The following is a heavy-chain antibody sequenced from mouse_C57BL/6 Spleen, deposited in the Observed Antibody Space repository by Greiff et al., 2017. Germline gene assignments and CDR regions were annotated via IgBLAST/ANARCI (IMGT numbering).Heavy chain of an antibody. CDR1: YTFTDYYM. CDR3: RPDY. J-gene: IGHJ2*01. V-gene: IGHV1-83*01. CDR2: YPGSGNTY. Sequence: VQLQQSGPELVKPGASVKMSCKASGYTFTDYYMHWVKQKPGKGLEWIGEIYPGSGNTYYNEKFKGKATLTADTSSSTAYMQLSSLTSEDSAVYFCERPDYWGQGTTLTVSS.